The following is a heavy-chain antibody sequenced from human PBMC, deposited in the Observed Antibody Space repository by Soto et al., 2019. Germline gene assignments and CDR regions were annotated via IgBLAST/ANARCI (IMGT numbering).Heavy chain of an antibody. CDR3: ARGRYGSGSYYSWYFDY. J-gene: IGHJ4*02. CDR2: INAGNGNT. D-gene: IGHD3-10*01. Sequence: ASVKVSCKASGYTFTRYAMHWVRQAPGQRLEWMGWINAGNGNTKYSQKFQGRVTITRDTSASTAYMELSSLRSEDTAVYYCARGRYGSGSYYSWYFDYWGQGTLVTVSS. V-gene: IGHV1-3*01. CDR1: GYTFTRYA.